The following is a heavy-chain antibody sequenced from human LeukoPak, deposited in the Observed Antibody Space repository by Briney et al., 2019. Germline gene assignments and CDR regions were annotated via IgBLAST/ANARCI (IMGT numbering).Heavy chain of an antibody. V-gene: IGHV3-23*01. CDR2: ISRSSGST. J-gene: IGHJ4*02. Sequence: PGGSLRLSCAASGFTFSSYAMNWVRQAPGQGLEWVSAISRSSGSTYYADSVKGRFTISRDNSKNTLYLQMNSLRAEDTAVYYCAKDDVGGTPVYYWGQGTLVTVS. CDR1: GFTFSSYA. CDR3: AKDDVGGTPVYY. D-gene: IGHD1-7*01.